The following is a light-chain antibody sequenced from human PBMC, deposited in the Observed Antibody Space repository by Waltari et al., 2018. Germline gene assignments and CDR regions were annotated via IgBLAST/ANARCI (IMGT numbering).Light chain of an antibody. J-gene: IGLJ2*01. CDR1: ALPHPS. Sequence: SYVLTQPPSVSVSPGQPARLTCPGHALPHPSVYWYRQEAGQAPMLMMYSDTERSPERLSASTSGTTVTLSISGVQADDEADYYCQSVDRTGSYVVFGGGTKLTVL. CDR3: QSVDRTGSYVV. CDR2: SDT. V-gene: IGLV3-25*03.